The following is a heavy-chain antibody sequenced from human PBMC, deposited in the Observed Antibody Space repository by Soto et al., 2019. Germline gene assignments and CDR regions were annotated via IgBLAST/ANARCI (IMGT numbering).Heavy chain of an antibody. J-gene: IGHJ5*02. CDR2: IYYSGST. CDR1: GGSISSSSYY. D-gene: IGHD5-12*01. CDR3: ARHEDIVATMRPPRGFGWFDP. Sequence: SETLSITCTVSGGSISSSSYYWGWIRQPPGKGLEWIGSIYYSGSTYYNPSLKSRVTISVDTSKNQFSLKLSSVTAADTAVYYCARHEDIVATMRPPRGFGWFDPWGQGTLVTVSS. V-gene: IGHV4-39*01.